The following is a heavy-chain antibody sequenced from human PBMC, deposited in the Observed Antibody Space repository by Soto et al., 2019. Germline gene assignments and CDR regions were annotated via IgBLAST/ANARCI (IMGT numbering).Heavy chain of an antibody. Sequence: SDTLSLTCTVSGGSISISSYYWGWILQPPGKGLEWIGSIYYSGSTYYNPSLKSRVTISVDTSKNQFSLKLSSVTAADTAVYYCARHLAYYDYVWGSYQSYYYYGMDVWGQGTTVTVSS. CDR3: ARHLAYYDYVWGSYQSYYYYGMDV. J-gene: IGHJ6*02. CDR1: GGSISISSYY. CDR2: IYYSGST. V-gene: IGHV4-39*01. D-gene: IGHD3-16*02.